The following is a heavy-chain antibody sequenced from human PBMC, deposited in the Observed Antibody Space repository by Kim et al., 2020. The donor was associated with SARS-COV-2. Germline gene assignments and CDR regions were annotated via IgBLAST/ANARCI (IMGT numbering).Heavy chain of an antibody. CDR1: GFSLSTSGVG. V-gene: IGHV2-5*02. CDR2: IYWDDDK. J-gene: IGHJ4*02. Sequence: SGPTLVKPTQTLTLTCTFSGFSLSTSGVGVGWIRQPPGKALEWLALIYWDDDKRYSPSLKSRLTITKDTSKNQVVLTMTNMDPVDTATYYCAHSATKNYYDSSLSFDYWGQGTLVTVSS. CDR3: AHSATKNYYDSSLSFDY. D-gene: IGHD3-22*01.